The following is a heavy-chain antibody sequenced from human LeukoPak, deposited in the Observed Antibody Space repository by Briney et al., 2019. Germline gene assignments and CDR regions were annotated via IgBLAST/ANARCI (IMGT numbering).Heavy chain of an antibody. CDR2: IGGSGGST. D-gene: IGHD6-13*01. V-gene: IGHV3-23*01. CDR1: GFTFSSYA. CDR3: AKDPESSSWYYFDY. Sequence: GGSLRLSCAASGFTFSSYAMSWVRQAPGKGLEWVSAIGGSGGSTYYADSVKGRFTISRDNSKNTLYLQMNSLRAEDTAVYYCAKDPESSSWYYFDYWGQGTLVTVSS. J-gene: IGHJ4*02.